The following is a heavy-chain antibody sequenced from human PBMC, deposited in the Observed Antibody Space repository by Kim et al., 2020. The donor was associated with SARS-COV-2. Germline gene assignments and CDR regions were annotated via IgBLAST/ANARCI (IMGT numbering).Heavy chain of an antibody. J-gene: IGHJ4*02. Sequence: SETLSLTCTVSGGSISSASYYWGWIRQPPGKGLEWIGRIYYSGSTYYNPSLKSRVSISVDTSKNQFSLKVNSVTAADTAVYYCARVARQHLSPDYWGQGTLVTVSS. CDR2: IYYSGST. D-gene: IGHD6-13*01. CDR3: ARVARQHLSPDY. CDR1: GGSISSASYY. V-gene: IGHV4-39*01.